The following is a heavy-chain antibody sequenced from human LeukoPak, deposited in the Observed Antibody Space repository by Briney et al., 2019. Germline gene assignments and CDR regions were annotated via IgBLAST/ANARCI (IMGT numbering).Heavy chain of an antibody. CDR2: IYTSGST. CDR1: GGSISSGSYY. J-gene: IGHJ3*02. Sequence: TLSLTCTVSGGSISSGSYYWSWIRQPAGKGPQWIGRIYTSGSTNYNSSLKSRVTISVDTSKNQFSLNLSSVTAADTAVYYCARARSIFEVARGAFDIWGQGTMVTVSS. V-gene: IGHV4-61*02. D-gene: IGHD3-3*01. CDR3: ARARSIFEVARGAFDI.